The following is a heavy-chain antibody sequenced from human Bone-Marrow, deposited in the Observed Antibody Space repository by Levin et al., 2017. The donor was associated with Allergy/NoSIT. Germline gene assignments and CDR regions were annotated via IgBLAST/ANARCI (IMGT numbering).Heavy chain of an antibody. CDR1: GFSFGDYA. V-gene: IGHV3-49*03. D-gene: IGHD3-10*01. CDR2: ISNKAHGGTT. Sequence: GGSLRLSCTASGFSFGDYAISWFRQGPGQGLEWVGFISNKAHGGTTEYAASVKGRFSISRDVSRNIAFLQMDSLKIEDTAVYYCTRDSHGFFPGADTFDYWGQGTLVTVSS. CDR3: TRDSHGFFPGADTFDY. J-gene: IGHJ4*02.